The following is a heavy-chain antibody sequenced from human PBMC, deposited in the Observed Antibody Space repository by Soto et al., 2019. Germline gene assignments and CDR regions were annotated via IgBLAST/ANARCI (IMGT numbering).Heavy chain of an antibody. CDR1: GGSISSGGYS. CDR3: ARGTNYYDSSGYYLDY. CDR2: IYHSGST. Sequence: QLQLQESGSGLVKPSQTLSLTCAVSGGSISSGGYSWSWIRQPPGKGLEWIGYIYHSGSTYYNPSLNSRVTISVDRSKNQFSLKLSSVTAADTAVYYCARGTNYYDSSGYYLDYWGQGTLVTVSS. V-gene: IGHV4-30-2*01. J-gene: IGHJ4*02. D-gene: IGHD3-22*01.